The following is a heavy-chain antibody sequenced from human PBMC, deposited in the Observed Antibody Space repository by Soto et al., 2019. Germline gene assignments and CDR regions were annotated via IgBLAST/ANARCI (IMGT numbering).Heavy chain of an antibody. J-gene: IGHJ6*02. Sequence: DVQLFESGGGLVQPGGSLRLPCVVSGFTFSSYAMSWVRQAPGKGMEWVSSISGSGGKIYYADSVKGRFTISRDNPKTRLYLQVNSLRAEDTAVYYCAKPASGWYPKLMNGMDVWGQVTTVTVSS. CDR1: GFTFSSYA. D-gene: IGHD6-19*01. V-gene: IGHV3-23*01. CDR2: ISGSGGKI. CDR3: AKPASGWYPKLMNGMDV.